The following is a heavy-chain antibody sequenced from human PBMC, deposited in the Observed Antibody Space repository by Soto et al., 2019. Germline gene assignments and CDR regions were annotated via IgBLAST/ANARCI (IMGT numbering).Heavy chain of an antibody. V-gene: IGHV3-33*01. J-gene: IGHJ6*02. Sequence: QVQLVESGGGVVQPGRSLRLSCAASGFTFSSYGMHWVRQAPGKGLEWVAVIWYDGSNKYYADSVKGRFTISRDNSKNPLYLQMNSLRAEDTAVYYCARADHGSGSWGYYYYGMDVWGQGTTVTVSS. CDR1: GFTFSSYG. CDR2: IWYDGSNK. CDR3: ARADHGSGSWGYYYYGMDV. D-gene: IGHD3-10*01.